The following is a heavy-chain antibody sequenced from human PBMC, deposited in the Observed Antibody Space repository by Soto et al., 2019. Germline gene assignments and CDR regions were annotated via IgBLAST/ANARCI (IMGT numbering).Heavy chain of an antibody. V-gene: IGHV1-69*02. Sequence: QVQLVQSGAEVKKPGSSVKVSCKASGGTFSSYTISWVRQAPGQGLEWMGRIIPILGIANYAQKFQGRVTITADKSTSTAYMELSSLRSDDTAVYYCARTADYYYYMDVWGKGTTVTVSS. CDR3: ARTADYYYYMDV. J-gene: IGHJ6*03. CDR1: GGTFSSYT. CDR2: IIPILGIA.